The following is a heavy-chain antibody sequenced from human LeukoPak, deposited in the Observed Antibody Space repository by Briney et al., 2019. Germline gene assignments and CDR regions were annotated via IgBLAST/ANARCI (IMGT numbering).Heavy chain of an antibody. CDR2: ISWNSGSI. CDR1: GFTFDDYA. J-gene: IGHJ4*02. CDR3: AKDGY. V-gene: IGHV3-9*01. Sequence: GGSLRLSCAASGFTFDDYAMHWVRQAPGKGLEWVSGISWNSGSIGYADSVKGRFTISRDNAKNSLYLQMNSLRAEDTAVYYCAKDGYWGQGTLVTVSS.